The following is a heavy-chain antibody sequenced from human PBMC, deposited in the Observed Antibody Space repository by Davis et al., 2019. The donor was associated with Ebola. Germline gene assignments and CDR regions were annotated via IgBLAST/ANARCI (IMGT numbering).Heavy chain of an antibody. V-gene: IGHV4-34*01. CDR1: GGSFRAYY. D-gene: IGHD2-2*02. J-gene: IGHJ3*02. CDR2: INHSGGT. Sequence: PSETLSLTCAVYGGSFRAYYWSWIRQPPGKGLEWIGEINHSGGTDYNPSLKSRVTISVDTSKNQFSLKLSSVTAADTAVYYCARRCSSTSCYTSAFDIWGQGTMVTVSS. CDR3: ARRCSSTSCYTSAFDI.